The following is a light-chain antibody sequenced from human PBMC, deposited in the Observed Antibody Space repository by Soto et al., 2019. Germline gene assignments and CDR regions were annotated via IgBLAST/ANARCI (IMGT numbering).Light chain of an antibody. CDR3: MQALQTPWT. CDR1: QSLLHANGYNY. V-gene: IGKV2-28*01. Sequence: DFVMTQSPLSLPVTPGEPASISCRSSQSLLHANGYNYLDWYLQKPGQSPQLLIYLASSRDSGVPDRFSGSGSGTDFTLTISRVEAEDVGVYYCMQALQTPWTFGQGTKLEIK. J-gene: IGKJ2*02. CDR2: LAS.